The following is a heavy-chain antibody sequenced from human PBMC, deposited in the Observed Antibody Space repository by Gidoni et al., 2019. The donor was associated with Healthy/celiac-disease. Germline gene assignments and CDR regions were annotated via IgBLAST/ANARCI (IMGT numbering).Heavy chain of an antibody. CDR2: INHSGST. J-gene: IGHJ4*02. Sequence: QVQLQQWGAGLLKPSETLSLTCAVYGGSFSGYYWSWIRQPPGKGLEWIGEINHSGSTNYNPSLKSRVTISVDTSKNQFSLKLSSVTAADTAVYYCARHHSSRLFDYWGQGTLVTVSS. CDR1: GGSFSGYY. V-gene: IGHV4-34*01. CDR3: ARHHSSRLFDY. D-gene: IGHD6-13*01.